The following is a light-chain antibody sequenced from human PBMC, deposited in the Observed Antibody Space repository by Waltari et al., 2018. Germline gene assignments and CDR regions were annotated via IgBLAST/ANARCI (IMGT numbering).Light chain of an antibody. J-gene: IGKJ3*01. CDR1: QSVLYSSNNKNY. CDR2: WAS. Sequence: DIVMTQSPDSLAVSLGERVTINCKSSQSVLYSSNNKNYLAWYQQKPGQHPKLLIYWASTRESGVPDRFSGSGSGTDFTLTISSLQAEDVAVYYCQQYYSTPLTFGPGTKVDIK. V-gene: IGKV4-1*01. CDR3: QQYYSTPLT.